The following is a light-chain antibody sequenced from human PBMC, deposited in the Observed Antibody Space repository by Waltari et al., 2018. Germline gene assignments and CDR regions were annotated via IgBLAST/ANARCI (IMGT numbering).Light chain of an antibody. CDR3: QTGGHGTWV. Sequence: QLVLTQSPSASASLGASVKLTCTLSSGHSSNIIAWHQQQPEKGPRYFMKVNSDGSHSKGDEIPDRFSGSSSGAERYLTISSLQSEEEADYYCQTGGHGTWVFGGGTKLTVL. V-gene: IGLV4-69*01. CDR1: SGHSSNI. CDR2: VNSDGSH. J-gene: IGLJ3*02.